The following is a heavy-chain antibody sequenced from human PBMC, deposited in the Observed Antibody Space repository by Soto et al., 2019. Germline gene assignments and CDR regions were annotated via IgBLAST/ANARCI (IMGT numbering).Heavy chain of an antibody. Sequence: GGSLRLSCAASGFTFSNYAMRWVRQAPGKGLEWVSGISGGGSYIFYADSVQGRFSISRDNPKNSLFLEMNSLRVEDTAVYYCARDSDCHSTSCFFPPHVWGQGTTVTVSS. V-gene: IGHV3-21*06. CDR2: ISGGGSYI. D-gene: IGHD2-2*01. J-gene: IGHJ6*02. CDR1: GFTFSNYA. CDR3: ARDSDCHSTSCFFPPHV.